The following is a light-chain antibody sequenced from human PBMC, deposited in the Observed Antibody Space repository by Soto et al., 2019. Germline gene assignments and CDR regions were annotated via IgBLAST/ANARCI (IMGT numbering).Light chain of an antibody. CDR3: VQRGVWPWT. CDR1: QSVGRY. Sequence: EIVLTQSPATLSLSPGERGTLSCRASQSVGRYLAWYQHKPGQPPRLLIYDTSNRAPGTPGRFGGSGSGTYFTLTISSLEPEAFAFYYCVQRGVWPWTVGQGTKVEVK. J-gene: IGKJ1*01. CDR2: DTS. V-gene: IGKV3-11*01.